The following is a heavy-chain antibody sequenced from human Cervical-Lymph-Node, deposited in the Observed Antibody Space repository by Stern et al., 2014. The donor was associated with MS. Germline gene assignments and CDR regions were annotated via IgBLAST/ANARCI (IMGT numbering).Heavy chain of an antibody. CDR3: AREATRIVVGIDY. CDR1: GYTFTAFF. Sequence: VQLEESGTKMQKPGASVKVSCKASGYTFTAFFIHWVRHVPGQGLEWMGLLNPNSDDPTYAQNFQDRVTLTRDTSIGTAYLELSRLTSADTAVYYCAREATRIVVGIDYWGQGTQVTVSS. J-gene: IGHJ4*02. D-gene: IGHD3-22*01. CDR2: LNPNSDDP. V-gene: IGHV1-2*06.